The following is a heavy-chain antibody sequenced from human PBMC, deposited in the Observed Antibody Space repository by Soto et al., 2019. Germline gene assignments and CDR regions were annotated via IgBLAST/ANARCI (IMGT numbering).Heavy chain of an antibody. J-gene: IGHJ5*02. CDR2: IYWNDEK. D-gene: IGHD3-10*01. V-gene: IGHV2-5*01. CDR3: AHEGFGSDNWFDA. Sequence: QITLKESGPTLVTPTQTLTLTCTFSGFSLTTTGLGVAWILQPPGKALEWLALIYWNDEKRYRPSLRSRLTITKDTSKNQVVLTMTDMDPVDTATYFCAHEGFGSDNWFDAWGQGALVIVSS. CDR1: GFSLTTTGLG.